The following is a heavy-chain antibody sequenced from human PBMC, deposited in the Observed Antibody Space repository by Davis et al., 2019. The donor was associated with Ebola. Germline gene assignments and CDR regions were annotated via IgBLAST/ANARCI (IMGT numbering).Heavy chain of an antibody. V-gene: IGHV3-23*01. J-gene: IGHJ4*02. Sequence: GESLKISCAASGFTFSFYTMSWVRQAPGKGLEWVSSVSGSGSNTYYADSVMGRFTIARDNSKNTLYLQMNSLRAEDTAEYYCARKTYFDYWGQGTLVTVSS. CDR2: VSGSGSNT. CDR1: GFTFSFYT. CDR3: ARKTYFDY.